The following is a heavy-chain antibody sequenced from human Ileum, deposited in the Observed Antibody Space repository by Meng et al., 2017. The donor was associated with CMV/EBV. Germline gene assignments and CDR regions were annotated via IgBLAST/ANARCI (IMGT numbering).Heavy chain of an antibody. Sequence: SETLSLTCTVSVGSITSSSYYWGWIRQPPGKGLEWIGNIYYSGSTYYNPSLKSRVVISVDTSRNQFSLKLSSVTAADTAVYYCARAPFNYFDSSGDPPDYWGQGTLVTVSS. CDR1: VGSITSSSYY. CDR2: IYYSGST. V-gene: IGHV4-39*07. J-gene: IGHJ4*02. CDR3: ARAPFNYFDSSGDPPDY. D-gene: IGHD3-22*01.